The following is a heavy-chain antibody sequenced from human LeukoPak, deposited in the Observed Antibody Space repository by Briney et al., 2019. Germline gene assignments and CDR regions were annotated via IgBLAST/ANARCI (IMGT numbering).Heavy chain of an antibody. D-gene: IGHD3-22*01. J-gene: IGHJ4*02. V-gene: IGHV1-46*01. CDR2: ISPSGGST. Sequence: ASVKVSCKASGYTFTSNYIHWVRQAPGQGLEWMGIISPSGGSTSYAQQFQGRVTMTRDTSTSTVYMELSSLRSEDTAVYYCARDSHTYYYDSSGYSFDYWGQGTLVTVSS. CDR1: GYTFTSNY. CDR3: ARDSHTYYYDSSGYSFDY.